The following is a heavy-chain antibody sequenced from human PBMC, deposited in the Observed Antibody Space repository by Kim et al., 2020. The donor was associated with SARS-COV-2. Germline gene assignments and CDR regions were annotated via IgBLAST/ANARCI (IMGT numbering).Heavy chain of an antibody. CDR3: APQLVYYDILTGYSYYFDC. V-gene: IGHV4-39*07. CDR2: NYYSGST. D-gene: IGHD3-9*01. J-gene: IGHJ4*02. Sequence: SETLSLTCTVSGGSISSSSYYWGWIRQPPGKGLEWIGSNYYSGSTYYNPSLKSRVTISVDTSKNLFSLTMITVTAAETAVYYCAPQLVYYDILTGYSYYFDCWGQGTLVSVSS. CDR1: GGSISSSSYY.